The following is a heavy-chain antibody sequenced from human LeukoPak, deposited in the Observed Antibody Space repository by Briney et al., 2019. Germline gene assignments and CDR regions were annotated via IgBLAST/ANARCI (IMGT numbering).Heavy chain of an antibody. D-gene: IGHD6-6*01. CDR3: ARRYSSSRHPQYYYYYMDV. CDR2: IYTSGST. Sequence: SETLSLTCTVSGGSISSYYWSWIRQPAGKGLEWIGRIYTSGSTNYNPSLESRVTISVDTSKNQFSLKLSSVTAADTAVYYCARRYSSSRHPQYYYYYMDVWGKGTTVTVSS. V-gene: IGHV4-4*07. CDR1: GGSISSYY. J-gene: IGHJ6*03.